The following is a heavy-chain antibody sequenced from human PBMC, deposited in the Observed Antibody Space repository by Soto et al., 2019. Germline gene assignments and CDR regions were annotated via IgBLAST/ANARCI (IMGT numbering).Heavy chain of an antibody. CDR1: GFTFSSYA. D-gene: IGHD5-12*01. Sequence: QVQLVESGGGVVQPGRSLRLSCAASGFTFSSYAMHWDRQAPGKGLEWVAVISYDGSNKYYADSVKGRFTISRDNSKNTLYLQMNSLRAEDTAVYYCAKFGVEMATIGAFDIWGQGTMVTVSS. V-gene: IGHV3-30-3*01. CDR2: ISYDGSNK. J-gene: IGHJ3*02. CDR3: AKFGVEMATIGAFDI.